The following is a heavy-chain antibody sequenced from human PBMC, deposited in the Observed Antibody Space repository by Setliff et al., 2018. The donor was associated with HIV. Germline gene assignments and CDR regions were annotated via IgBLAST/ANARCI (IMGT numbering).Heavy chain of an antibody. Sequence: PSETLFLTCTVSGGSISSSSYYWGWIRQPPGKGLEWIGSIYYSGSTYYNPSLKSRVTISVDTSKNQFSLKLSSVTAADTAVYYCARDVRYCSSTSCYGGYYYYYMDVWGKGTTVTVSS. J-gene: IGHJ6*03. CDR1: GGSISSSSYY. CDR2: IYYSGST. V-gene: IGHV4-39*07. D-gene: IGHD2-2*01. CDR3: ARDVRYCSSTSCYGGYYYYYMDV.